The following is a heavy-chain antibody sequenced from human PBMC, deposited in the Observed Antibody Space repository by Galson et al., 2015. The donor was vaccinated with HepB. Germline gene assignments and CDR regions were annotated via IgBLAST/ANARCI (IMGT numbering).Heavy chain of an antibody. D-gene: IGHD6-13*01. CDR3: AKGSPTAAVPIDY. Sequence: ETLSLTCAVYGGSFSSYYWSWIRQPPGKGLEWIGYIYYSGSTNYNPSLKSRVTISVDTSKNQFSLKVSSVTAADSAVYYCAKGSPTAAVPIDYWGQGTLVTVSS. CDR1: GGSFSSYY. CDR2: IYYSGST. J-gene: IGHJ4*02. V-gene: IGHV4-59*01.